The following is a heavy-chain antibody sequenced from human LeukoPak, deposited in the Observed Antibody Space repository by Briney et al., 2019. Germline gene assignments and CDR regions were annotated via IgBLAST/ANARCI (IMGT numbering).Heavy chain of an antibody. J-gene: IGHJ4*02. CDR3: ARRGYYSAYDYDY. CDR1: GASISGYY. V-gene: IGHV4-59*08. CDR2: IYYTGNT. Sequence: SETLSLTCTASGASISGYYWTWIRQPPGKGLEWIGYIYYTGNTNYNPSLKSRVTISVDTSKNQFSLKLSSVTAADTAVYYCARRGYYSAYDYDYWGQGTLVTVSS. D-gene: IGHD5-12*01.